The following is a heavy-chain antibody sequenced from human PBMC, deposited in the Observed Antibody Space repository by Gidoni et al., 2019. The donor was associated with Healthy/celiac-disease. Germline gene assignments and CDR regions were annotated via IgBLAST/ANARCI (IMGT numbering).Heavy chain of an antibody. V-gene: IGHV3-21*01. Sequence: EVQLVESGGGLVKPGGSLRLSCAASGFTFSSESMNWVRQAAGKGLEGVSSISSSSSYIYDADSVKGRFTISRDNAKNSLYLQMNSLRAEDTAVYYCARDDGYENPFDYWGQGTLVTVSS. CDR2: ISSSSSYI. J-gene: IGHJ4*02. D-gene: IGHD5-12*01. CDR3: ARDDGYENPFDY. CDR1: GFTFSSES.